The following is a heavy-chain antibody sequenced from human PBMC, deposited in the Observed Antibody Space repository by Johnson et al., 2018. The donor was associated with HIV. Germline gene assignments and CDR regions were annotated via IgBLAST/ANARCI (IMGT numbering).Heavy chain of an antibody. D-gene: IGHD6-13*01. CDR1: GFTFSNYW. Sequence: VQLVESGGGVVQPGRSLRLSCAASGFTFSNYWMSWVRQAPGKGLEWVANIKQDGSEENYVDSLEGRFTISRDNAKNSLYLQIDNLRAEDTAVYYCARDGLYSSPWDAFDMWGQGTVVTVSS. J-gene: IGHJ3*02. CDR3: ARDGLYSSPWDAFDM. V-gene: IGHV3-7*05. CDR2: IKQDGSEE.